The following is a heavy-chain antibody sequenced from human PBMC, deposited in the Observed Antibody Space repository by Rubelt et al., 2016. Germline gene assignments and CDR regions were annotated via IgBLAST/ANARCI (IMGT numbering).Heavy chain of an antibody. CDR3: ARDQYDVVGSNFHYYYGMDV. D-gene: IGHD1-26*01. Sequence: GKGLEWVSDISGSGLTTYYADSVKGRFTIARDNSKNTLYLQMNSLRNEDTAVYSCARDQYDVVGSNFHYYYGMDVWGRGTTVTVSS. CDR2: ISGSGLTT. J-gene: IGHJ6*02. V-gene: IGHV3-23*01.